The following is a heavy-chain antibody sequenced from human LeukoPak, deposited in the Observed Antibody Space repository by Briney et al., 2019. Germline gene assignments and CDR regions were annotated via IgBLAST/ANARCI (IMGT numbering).Heavy chain of an antibody. D-gene: IGHD3-10*02. Sequence: SETLSLACTVSGGSISPYYWSWIRQPPGKGLEWLGYIYYSGNTDYNPSLKSRVAISVDTSKNQFSLKLSSVTAADTAVYYCARSTGSTMFIDYWGQGTLVTVSS. CDR2: IYYSGNT. CDR1: GGSISPYY. J-gene: IGHJ4*02. V-gene: IGHV4-59*01. CDR3: ARSTGSTMFIDY.